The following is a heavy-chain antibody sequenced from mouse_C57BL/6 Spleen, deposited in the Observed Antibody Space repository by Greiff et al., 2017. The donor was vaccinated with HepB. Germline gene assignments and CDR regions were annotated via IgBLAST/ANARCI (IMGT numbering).Heavy chain of an antibody. CDR3: SREGDSSGPFAY. J-gene: IGHJ3*01. CDR2: IYPGDGDT. CDR1: GYAFSSYW. V-gene: IGHV1-80*01. Sequence: QVQLKESGAELVKPGASVKISCKASGYAFSSYWMNWVKQRPGQGLEWIGQIYPGDGDTNYNGKFKGKATLTADKSSSTAYMQLRSLTSEYSAVYFCSREGDSSGPFAYWGQGTLVTVSA. D-gene: IGHD3-2*02.